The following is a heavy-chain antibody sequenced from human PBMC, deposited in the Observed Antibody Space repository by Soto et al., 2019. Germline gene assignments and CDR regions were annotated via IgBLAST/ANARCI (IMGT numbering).Heavy chain of an antibody. CDR3: ARGWAVVAALGFDP. V-gene: IGHV4-34*01. CDR2: INHSGST. D-gene: IGHD2-15*01. Sequence: ASETLSLTCAVYGGSFSGYYWSWIRQPPGKGLEWIGEINHSGSTNYNPSLKSRVTISVDTSKNQFSLKLSSVTAADTAVYYCARGWAVVAALGFDPWGQGTLVTVSS. J-gene: IGHJ5*02. CDR1: GGSFSGYY.